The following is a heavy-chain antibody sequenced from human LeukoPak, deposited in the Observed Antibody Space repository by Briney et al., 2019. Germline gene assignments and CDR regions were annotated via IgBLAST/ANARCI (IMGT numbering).Heavy chain of an antibody. CDR2: ISGDGGRT. Sequence: GCSLRLSCAASGFTFDDYAMHWVRQGQGKGLEWVSLISGDGGRTYYADSVKGRFTISRDNSKNSLYLQMNSLRTEDTALYYCAKDYSSSSGWYRYYYYYYGMDVWGQGTTVTVSS. D-gene: IGHD6-19*01. V-gene: IGHV3-43*02. J-gene: IGHJ6*02. CDR3: AKDYSSSSGWYRYYYYYYGMDV. CDR1: GFTFDDYA.